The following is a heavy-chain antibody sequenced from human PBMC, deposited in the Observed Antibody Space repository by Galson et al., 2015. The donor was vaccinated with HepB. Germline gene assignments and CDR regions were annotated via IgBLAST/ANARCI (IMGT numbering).Heavy chain of an antibody. Sequence: SLRLSCAASGFSISSYGMNWVRQAPGKGLEWVPSISSTSAYIYYADSVKGRFTISRDNAKNSLYVQMNSLRADDTAVYYCVRERYCSGGSCYCFDTWGQGTLVTVSS. CDR1: GFSISSYG. J-gene: IGHJ5*02. V-gene: IGHV3-21*01. CDR3: VRERYCSGGSCYCFDT. CDR2: ISSTSAYI. D-gene: IGHD2-15*01.